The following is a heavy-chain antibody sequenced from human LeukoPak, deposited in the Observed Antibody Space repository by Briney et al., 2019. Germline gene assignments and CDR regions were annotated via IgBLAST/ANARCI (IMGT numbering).Heavy chain of an antibody. CDR3: ARGGSGRGPLWFFDY. CDR1: GFTFSSYG. CDR2: IRYDGSNK. D-gene: IGHD3-10*01. V-gene: IGHV3-30*02. Sequence: PGGSLRLSCAASGFTFSSYGMHWVRQAPGKGLEWVAFIRYDGSNKYYADSVKGRFTISRDNSKNTLYLQMNSLRAEDTAVYYCARGGSGRGPLWFFDYWGQGTLVTVSS. J-gene: IGHJ4*02.